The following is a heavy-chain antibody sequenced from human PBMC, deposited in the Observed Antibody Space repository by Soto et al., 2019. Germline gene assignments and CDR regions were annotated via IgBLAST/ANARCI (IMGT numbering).Heavy chain of an antibody. D-gene: IGHD3-10*01. CDR3: AKSSGSYYNGPYYYYYYMDV. CDR1: GYTFTSYD. Sequence: GASVKVSCKASGYTFTSYDINWVRQATGQGLEWMGWMNPNSGNTGYAQKFQGRVTMTRNTSISTAYMELSSLRSEDTAVYYCAKSSGSYYNGPYYYYYYMDVWGKGTTVTSP. J-gene: IGHJ6*03. CDR2: MNPNSGNT. V-gene: IGHV1-8*01.